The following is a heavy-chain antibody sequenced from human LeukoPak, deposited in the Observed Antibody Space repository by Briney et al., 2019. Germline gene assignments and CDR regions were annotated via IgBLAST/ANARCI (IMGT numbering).Heavy chain of an antibody. Sequence: ASVKVSSKASGYTFTGYYMHWVRQAPGQGLEWMGWINPNSGGTNYAQKFQGRVTMTRDTSISTAYMELSRLRSDDTAVYYCARVGLYYGSGSYSLMAFDPWGQGTLVTVPS. CDR1: GYTFTGYY. CDR2: INPNSGGT. J-gene: IGHJ5*02. D-gene: IGHD3-10*01. CDR3: ARVGLYYGSGSYSLMAFDP. V-gene: IGHV1-2*02.